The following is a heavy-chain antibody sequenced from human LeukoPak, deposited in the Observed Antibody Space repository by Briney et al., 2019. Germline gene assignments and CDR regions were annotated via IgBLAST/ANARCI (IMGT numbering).Heavy chain of an antibody. CDR1: GGSISSGGYS. CDR2: IYYSGST. CDR3: ARSYYYDSSGLVDAFDI. D-gene: IGHD3-22*01. Sequence: PSQTLPLTCTVSGGSISSGGYSWSWIRQHPGKGLEWIGYIYYSGSTYYNPSLKSRVTISVDTSKNQFSLKLSSVTAADTAVYYCARSYYYDSSGLVDAFDIWGQGTMVTVSS. V-gene: IGHV4-31*03. J-gene: IGHJ3*02.